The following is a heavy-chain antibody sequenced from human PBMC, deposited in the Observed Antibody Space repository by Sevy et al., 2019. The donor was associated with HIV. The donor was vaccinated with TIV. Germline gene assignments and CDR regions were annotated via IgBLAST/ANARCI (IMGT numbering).Heavy chain of an antibody. CDR1: GGSISSYY. CDR2: IYYSGST. D-gene: IGHD3-3*01. CDR3: ARVGDGLDY. Sequence: SETLSLTCTVSGGSISSYYWSWIWQPPGKGLEWIGYIYYSGSTNYNPSLKSRVTISVDTSKNQFSLKLSSVTAADTAVYYCARVGDGLDYWGQGTLVTVSS. J-gene: IGHJ4*02. V-gene: IGHV4-59*01.